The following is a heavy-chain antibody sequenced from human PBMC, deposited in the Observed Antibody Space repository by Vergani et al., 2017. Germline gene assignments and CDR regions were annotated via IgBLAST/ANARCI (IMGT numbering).Heavy chain of an antibody. Sequence: VQLVESGGNVVQSGTSLRLSCAASGFSFGSYGMHWVRQSPGKGLEWVSSISPSTNYIYYADSVKGRFTISRDNARNSLYLQMNSLRAEDTAVYYCARDMSLWYWGQGTLVTVSS. V-gene: IGHV3-21*01. J-gene: IGHJ4*02. CDR1: GFSFGSYG. CDR3: ARDMSLWY. CDR2: ISPSTNYI. D-gene: IGHD3/OR15-3a*01.